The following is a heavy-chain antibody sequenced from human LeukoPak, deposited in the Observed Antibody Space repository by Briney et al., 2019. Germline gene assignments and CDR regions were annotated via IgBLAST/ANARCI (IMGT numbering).Heavy chain of an antibody. D-gene: IGHD3-22*01. Sequence: GGSLRLSCAASGFTFNSYCMNWVRQAPGKGLEWVSSISGSSSYIYYADSVKGRFTISRDNAKNSLYLQMNGLRAEDTAVYYCARDGAGGYYYDNSGYYGDYWGQGTLVTVSS. CDR3: ARDGAGGYYYDNSGYYGDY. V-gene: IGHV3-21*01. CDR1: GFTFNSYC. J-gene: IGHJ4*02. CDR2: ISGSSSYI.